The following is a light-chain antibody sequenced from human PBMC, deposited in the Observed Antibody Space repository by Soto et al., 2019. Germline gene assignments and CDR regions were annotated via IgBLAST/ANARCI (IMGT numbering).Light chain of an antibody. J-gene: IGLJ2*01. V-gene: IGLV1-40*01. CDR2: DDS. CDR1: SYNIGAGYD. CDR3: QSSDSSLSGSVV. Sequence: QSVLTQPPSVSGAPGQRVTISCAGSSYNIGAGYDVNWYQQLPGTAPKLLIYDDSNRPSGVPDRFSGSKSATSASLAITGLQAEDEANYYCQSSDSSLSGSVVFGGGTKVTVL.